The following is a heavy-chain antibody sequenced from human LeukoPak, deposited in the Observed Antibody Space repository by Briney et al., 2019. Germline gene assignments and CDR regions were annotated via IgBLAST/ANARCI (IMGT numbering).Heavy chain of an antibody. J-gene: IGHJ4*02. CDR1: GGTISSSSYY. Sequence: SETLSLTCTVSGGTISSSSYYWGWIRQPPGKGLVWIGSIYYSGSTYYNPSIKSRVTITVDTTTNQFSLSLSSVTAADTAVYYCARLPYCGGDCYSGSGFDYWGQGTLVTVSS. D-gene: IGHD2-21*02. V-gene: IGHV4-39*01. CDR2: IYYSGST. CDR3: ARLPYCGGDCYSGSGFDY.